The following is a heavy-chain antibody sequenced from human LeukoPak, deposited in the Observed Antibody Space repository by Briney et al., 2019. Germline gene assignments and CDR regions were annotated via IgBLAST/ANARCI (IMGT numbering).Heavy chain of an antibody. D-gene: IGHD3-22*01. CDR1: GFTFSKYA. CDR2: ISGRGTST. CDR3: AKEIFPVTMRIEVQGAFDI. V-gene: IGHV3-23*01. J-gene: IGHJ3*02. Sequence: GGSLRVSCEGSGFTFSKYAMSWVRQAPGKGLEWVSAISGRGTSTYYADSVKGRFTISRDNSVNMLYLQMNSLRAEDTAIYYCAKEIFPVTMRIEVQGAFDIWGQGTMVSVSS.